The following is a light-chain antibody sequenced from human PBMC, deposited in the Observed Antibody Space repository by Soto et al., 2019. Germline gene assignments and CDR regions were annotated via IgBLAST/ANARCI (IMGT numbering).Light chain of an antibody. CDR1: SSNIGSNY. CDR2: RNN. Sequence: QSVLTQPTSASGTPGQRVTISCSGSSSNIGSNYVYWYQQLPGTAPKLLIYRNNQRPSGVPDRFSGSKSGTSASLAISGLRSEDEANYYSAAWDYSLSGVVFGGGTQLTVL. V-gene: IGLV1-47*01. CDR3: AAWDYSLSGVV. J-gene: IGLJ7*01.